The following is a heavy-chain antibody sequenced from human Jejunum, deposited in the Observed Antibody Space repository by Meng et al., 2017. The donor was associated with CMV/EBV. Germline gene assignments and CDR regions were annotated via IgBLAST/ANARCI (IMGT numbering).Heavy chain of an antibody. D-gene: IGHD3-22*01. CDR2: ISYDGSDK. CDR3: AGDSNYLDTRGSLDY. CDR1: GFTFTSYP. J-gene: IGHJ4*02. V-gene: IGHV3-30-3*01. Sequence: GFTFTSYPMHWVRQAPGKGLEWVAVISYDGSDKHYADSVKGRFTISRDTSNSTLFLQMSSLRVEDTAVYYCAGDSNYLDTRGSLDYWGQGALVTVSS.